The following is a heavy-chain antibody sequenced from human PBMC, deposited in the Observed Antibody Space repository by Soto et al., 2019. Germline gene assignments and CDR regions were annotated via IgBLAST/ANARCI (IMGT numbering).Heavy chain of an antibody. CDR3: ARESAWQQLAYYFDY. Sequence: SQTLSLTCAISGDSVSSNGIAWNWIRQSPSRGLEWLGRTYYRSKWYNDYAVSVKSRITINPDTSKNQFSLQLNSVNPEDTAVYYCARESAWQQLAYYFDYWGQGTLVTVSS. V-gene: IGHV6-1*01. J-gene: IGHJ4*02. CDR1: GDSVSSNGIA. CDR2: TYYRSKWYN. D-gene: IGHD6-13*01.